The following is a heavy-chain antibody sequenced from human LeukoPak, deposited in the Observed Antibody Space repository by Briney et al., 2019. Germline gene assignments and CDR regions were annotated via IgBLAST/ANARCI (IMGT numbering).Heavy chain of an antibody. J-gene: IGHJ4*02. CDR3: ARGRAVTGPSSIYYFDY. Sequence: ASVKVSCKASGYTFTTYALHWVRRAPGQSLEWMGWISAANGNTRYSQEFQGRVTITRDTSASTAYMELNSLRSEDMAVYYCARGRAVTGPSSIYYFDYWGQGTLVTVSS. V-gene: IGHV1-3*03. D-gene: IGHD6-19*01. CDR1: GYTFTTYA. CDR2: ISAANGNT.